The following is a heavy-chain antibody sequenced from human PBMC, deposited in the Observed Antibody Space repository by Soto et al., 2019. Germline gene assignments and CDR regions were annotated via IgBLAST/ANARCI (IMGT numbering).Heavy chain of an antibody. J-gene: IGHJ4*02. CDR2: ISPKSGGT. D-gene: IGHD6-19*01. CDR3: ARPPGYISDWYYFDL. Sequence: QVQLVQSGAEVKKPGASVKVSCEASGYTFIDYYMHWVRQAPGQGFEWMGRISPKSGGTKYAQKFQGRVTMTWETFLNTTYMELSSRMYEDTAVYYCARPPGYISDWYYFDLWGQGTLVTVSS. V-gene: IGHV1-2*02. CDR1: GYTFIDYY.